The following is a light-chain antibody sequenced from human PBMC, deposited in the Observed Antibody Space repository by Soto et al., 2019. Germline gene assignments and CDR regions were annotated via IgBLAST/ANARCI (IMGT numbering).Light chain of an antibody. CDR2: DAS. CDR1: QSIDTK. J-gene: IGKJ2*01. Sequence: DILMTQSPATLSVSPGEGATLSCTASQSIDTKLAWYQQKAGQPPRLLIYDASTRATDTPARFTGSGSATEFTLTLRSPQSEDSALCYCQHYPGSVKPFGQGTKLEIK. V-gene: IGKV3-15*01. CDR3: QHYPGSVKP.